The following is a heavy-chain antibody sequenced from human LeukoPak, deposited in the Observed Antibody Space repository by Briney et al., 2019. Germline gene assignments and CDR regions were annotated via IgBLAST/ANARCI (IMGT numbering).Heavy chain of an antibody. CDR3: ARGRYCSSTSCYRRWFDP. V-gene: IGHV1-46*01. J-gene: IGHJ5*02. Sequence: ASVKVSCKASGYTFTSYYMHWVRQAPGQGLEWMGIINPSGGSTSYAQKFQGRVTMTRNTSISTAYMELSSLRSEDTAVYYCARGRYCSSTSCYRRWFDPWGQGTLVTVSS. D-gene: IGHD2-2*02. CDR2: INPSGGST. CDR1: GYTFTSYY.